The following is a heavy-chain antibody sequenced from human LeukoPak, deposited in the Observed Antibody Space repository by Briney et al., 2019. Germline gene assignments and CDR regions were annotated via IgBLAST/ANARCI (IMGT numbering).Heavy chain of an antibody. CDR1: GFTFSSYA. V-gene: IGHV3-30-3*01. Sequence: GGSLRLSCAASGFTFSSYAMHWVRQAPGKGLEWVAVISYDGSNKYYADSVKGRFTISRDNSKNTLYLQMNSLRAEDTAVYYCARAAKLGRAYSFDIWGQGTMVTVSS. J-gene: IGHJ3*02. CDR2: ISYDGSNK. CDR3: ARAAKLGRAYSFDI. D-gene: IGHD7-27*01.